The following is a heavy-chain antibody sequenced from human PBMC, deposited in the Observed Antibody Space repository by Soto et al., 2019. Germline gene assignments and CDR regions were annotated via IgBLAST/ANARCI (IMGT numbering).Heavy chain of an antibody. CDR1: GGSFSGYY. V-gene: IGHV4-34*01. Sequence: QEQLQQLGAGLLKPSETLSLTCTVYGGSFSGYYWTWIRQPPGKGLEWIGEINHRGSTNYNPSLKSRFTISVDTSKNQFPLKLSSVTAADTAVYYCAGVGATGIFDYWGQVTLVTVSS. D-gene: IGHD1-26*01. CDR2: INHRGST. J-gene: IGHJ4*02. CDR3: AGVGATGIFDY.